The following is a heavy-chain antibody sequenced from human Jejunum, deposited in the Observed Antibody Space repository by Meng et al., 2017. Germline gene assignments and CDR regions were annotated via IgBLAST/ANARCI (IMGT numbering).Heavy chain of an antibody. CDR2: ISYEGSNK. D-gene: IGHD3-22*01. CDR3: ARVAIEYYYDSGDGFGI. CDR1: GFTFNTYA. V-gene: IGHV3-30*15. J-gene: IGHJ3*02. Sequence: GESLKISCAASGFTFNTYAMHWVRQSPGKGLEWVAGISYEGSNKYYADSVKGRFTISRDNPKNTLYLQMSNLRAGDTAVYYCARVAIEYYYDSGDGFGIWGQGTMVTVSS.